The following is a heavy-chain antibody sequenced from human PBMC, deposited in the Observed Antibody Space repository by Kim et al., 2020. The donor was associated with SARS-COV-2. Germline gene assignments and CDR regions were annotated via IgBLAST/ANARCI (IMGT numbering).Heavy chain of an antibody. Sequence: GGSLRLSCATSGFTFSSYGMHWVRQAPGKGLEWVAVIWYDGSKKYYADSVKGRFTISRDNSKNTLFLQMNSLRAEDTAVYYCARVDSGSWIDYWGQGALVTVSS. V-gene: IGHV3-33*01. J-gene: IGHJ4*02. CDR2: IWYDGSKK. CDR3: ARVDSGSWIDY. CDR1: GFTFSSYG. D-gene: IGHD1-26*01.